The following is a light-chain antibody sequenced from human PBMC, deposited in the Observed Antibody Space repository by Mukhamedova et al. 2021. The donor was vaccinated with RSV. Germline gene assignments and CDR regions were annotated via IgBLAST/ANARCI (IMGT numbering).Light chain of an antibody. Sequence: VSITCRASQGLSRYLAWYPHKPGKPPKLLIYAASTLHSGVPSRFSGSGSGTEFTLTISSLQNEDFATYYCQQLTRYPLFNFGSG. V-gene: IGKV1-9*01. CDR1: QGLSRY. J-gene: IGKJ3*01. CDR3: QQLTRYPLFN. CDR2: AAS.